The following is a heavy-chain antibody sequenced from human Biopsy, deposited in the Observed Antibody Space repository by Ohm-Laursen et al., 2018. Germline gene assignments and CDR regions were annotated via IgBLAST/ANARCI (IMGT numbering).Heavy chain of an antibody. CDR1: GDSIRNYY. J-gene: IGHJ3*02. D-gene: IGHD1-26*01. CDR2: IYPGGGT. CDR3: AGIVLGPTKDAFDI. Sequence: TLSLTCTVSGDSIRNYYWSWIRQAAGKGLEWIGRIYPGGGTIYNPSLKSRVTMSVDTSKNHFPLNLNSVTAADTAVYYCAGIVLGPTKDAFDIWGQGTMVTVSS. V-gene: IGHV4-4*07.